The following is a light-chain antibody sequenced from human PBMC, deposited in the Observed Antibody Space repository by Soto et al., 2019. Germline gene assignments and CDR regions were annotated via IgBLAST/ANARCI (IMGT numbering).Light chain of an antibody. V-gene: IGKV1-39*01. CDR2: AAS. CDR1: QSITTY. Sequence: DIHMTQSPSSLSASVGDRVTITCRASQSITTYLNWYRQKPGKAPKLLIYAASSLQSGVPSRFSGSGSETEFTLSISSLQPEDFATYFCQQIYSAPLTFVGGTKVDIK. CDR3: QQIYSAPLT. J-gene: IGKJ4*01.